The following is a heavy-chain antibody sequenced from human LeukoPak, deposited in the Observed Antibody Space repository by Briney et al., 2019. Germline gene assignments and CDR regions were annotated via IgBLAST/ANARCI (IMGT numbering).Heavy chain of an antibody. Sequence: PGGSLRLSCAASGFSFSDYYMSWIRQAPGKGLEWVSYISSSSSYTNYADSVKGRFTISRDNAKNSLYLRMNSLRAEDTAVYYCAREAWGTVTDYWGLGTLVTVLS. V-gene: IGHV3-11*06. CDR1: GFSFSDYY. CDR2: ISSSSSYT. CDR3: AREAWGTVTDY. D-gene: IGHD4-17*01. J-gene: IGHJ4*02.